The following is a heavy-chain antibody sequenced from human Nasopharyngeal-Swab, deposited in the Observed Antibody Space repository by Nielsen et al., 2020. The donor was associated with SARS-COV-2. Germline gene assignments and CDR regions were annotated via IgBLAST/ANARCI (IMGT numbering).Heavy chain of an antibody. Sequence: ASVKVSCKASGYTFTSYAMNWVRQAPGQGLEWMGWINTNTGNPTYAQGFTGRFVFSLDTSVSTAYLQISSLKAEDTAVYYCARPGWEPYTYYYYGMDVWGQGTTVTSP. CDR3: ARPGWEPYTYYYYGMDV. CDR2: INTNTGNP. CDR1: GYTFTSYA. D-gene: IGHD1-26*01. J-gene: IGHJ6*02. V-gene: IGHV7-4-1*02.